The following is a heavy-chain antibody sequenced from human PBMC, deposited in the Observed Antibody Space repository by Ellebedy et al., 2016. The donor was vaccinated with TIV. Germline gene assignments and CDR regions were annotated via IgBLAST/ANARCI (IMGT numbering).Heavy chain of an antibody. Sequence: SETLSLXCTVSGGSISSGSYYWNWIRQPAGKGLEWIGHIYTRGSTNYNPSVKSRVTMSVDTSKNQFSLRLSSVTAADTAVYYCAKASWDWYFDLWGRGTLVTVSS. D-gene: IGHD7-27*01. CDR1: GGSISSGSYY. CDR2: IYTRGST. J-gene: IGHJ2*01. CDR3: AKASWDWYFDL. V-gene: IGHV4-61*09.